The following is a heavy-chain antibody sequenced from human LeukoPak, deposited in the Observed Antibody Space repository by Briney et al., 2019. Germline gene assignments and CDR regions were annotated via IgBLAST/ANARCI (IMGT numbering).Heavy chain of an antibody. CDR1: GCSISSSSYY. CDR2: IYYSGST. CDR3: ARVGYSYGSAYYYYMDV. Sequence: SETLSLTCTVSGCSISSSSYYWGWIRQPPGKGLEWIGSIYYSGSTYYNPSLKSRVTISVDTSKNQFSLKLSSVTAADTAVYYCARVGYSYGSAYYYYMDVWGKGTTVTVSS. V-gene: IGHV4-39*07. D-gene: IGHD5-18*01. J-gene: IGHJ6*03.